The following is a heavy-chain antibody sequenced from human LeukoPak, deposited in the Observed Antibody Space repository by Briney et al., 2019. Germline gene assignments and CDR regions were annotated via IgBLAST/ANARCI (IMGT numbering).Heavy chain of an antibody. D-gene: IGHD3-3*01. J-gene: IGHJ4*02. V-gene: IGHV4-34*01. Sequence: SETLSLTCAVYGGSFSGYYWSWIRQPPGKGLEWIGEINHSGSTNYNPSLKSRVTISVDTSKNQFSLKLSSVTAADTAVYYCAGGYRDYDFWSGRTYYFDYWGQGTLVTVSS. CDR3: AGGYRDYDFWSGRTYYFDY. CDR2: INHSGST. CDR1: GGSFSGYY.